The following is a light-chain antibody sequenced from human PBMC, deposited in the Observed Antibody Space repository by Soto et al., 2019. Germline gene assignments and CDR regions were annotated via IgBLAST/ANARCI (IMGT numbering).Light chain of an antibody. Sequence: DLQLTQSPSFLSASVGDRVTITCRASHGISSYLGWYQQKPGKPPKLLIYEESTLHSGVPSRFSGRKSGTQFTLTIDSLQPEDFATYYCQQVKTYPRTFGGGTKVEIK. CDR1: HGISSY. J-gene: IGKJ4*01. V-gene: IGKV1-9*01. CDR2: EES. CDR3: QQVKTYPRT.